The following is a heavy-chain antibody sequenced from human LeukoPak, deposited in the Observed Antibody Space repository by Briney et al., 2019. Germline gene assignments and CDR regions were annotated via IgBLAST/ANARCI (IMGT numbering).Heavy chain of an antibody. V-gene: IGHV3-30*03. J-gene: IGHJ4*02. D-gene: IGHD3-22*01. Sequence: GGSLRLSCAASGFTFRSYGMHWVRQAPGKGLGWVAVISYDGSNKYYADSVKGRFTISRDNSKNTLYLQMNSLRAEDTAVYYCARDRQGYYDSSGYFLTYFDYWGQGTLVTVSS. CDR1: GFTFRSYG. CDR2: ISYDGSNK. CDR3: ARDRQGYYDSSGYFLTYFDY.